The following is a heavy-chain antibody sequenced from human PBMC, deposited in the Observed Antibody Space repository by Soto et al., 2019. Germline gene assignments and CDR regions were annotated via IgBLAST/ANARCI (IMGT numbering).Heavy chain of an antibody. Sequence: ASVKVSCKASGYTFTSYGISWVRQAPGRGLEWIGWISAYNGNTNYAQKFQERVTITTDMSTSTAYMELSSLRSEDTAVYYCAADNMITFGGVIVQHAFDIWGQGTMVTVSS. CDR3: AADNMITFGGVIVQHAFDI. D-gene: IGHD3-16*02. J-gene: IGHJ3*02. V-gene: IGHV1-18*01. CDR1: GYTFTSYG. CDR2: ISAYNGNT.